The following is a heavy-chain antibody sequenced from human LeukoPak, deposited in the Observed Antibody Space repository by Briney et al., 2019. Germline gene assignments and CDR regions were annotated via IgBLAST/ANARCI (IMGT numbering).Heavy chain of an antibody. CDR1: GGSFSGYY. Sequence: PSETLSLTCAVYGGSFSGYYWSWIRQPPGKGLELIGEINHSGSTNYNPSLKSRVTISVDTSKNQFSLELSSVTAADTAVYYCARGDGLPHYFDYWGQGTLVTVSS. CDR3: ARGDGLPHYFDY. CDR2: INHSGST. J-gene: IGHJ4*02. D-gene: IGHD1-14*01. V-gene: IGHV4-34*01.